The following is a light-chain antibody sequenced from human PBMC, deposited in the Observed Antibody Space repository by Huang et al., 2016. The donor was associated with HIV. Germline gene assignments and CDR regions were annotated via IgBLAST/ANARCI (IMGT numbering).Light chain of an antibody. CDR2: WAS. CDR3: QQYYSSPFT. V-gene: IGKV4-1*01. Sequence: DIVMTQSPDSLAVSLGERATINGKSSQTILHDSDSRNYLAWYQQKPGQPPKLRIHWASIRKSGVPDRFIGSGSGTDFTLTISSLQAEDVAVYYCQQYYSSPFTFGPGTNVDI. CDR1: QTILHDSDSRNY. J-gene: IGKJ3*01.